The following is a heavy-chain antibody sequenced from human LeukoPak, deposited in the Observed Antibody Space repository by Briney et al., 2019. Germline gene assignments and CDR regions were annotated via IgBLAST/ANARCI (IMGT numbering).Heavy chain of an antibody. Sequence: GESLKISCKGSGYSFTSYWIGWVRQMPGKGLEWMGIIYPGDSDTRYSPSFQGQVTISADKSISTVYLQWSSLKASDTAMYYCARLIGAVEMATISAFDIWGQGTMVTVSS. CDR3: ARLIGAVEMATISAFDI. D-gene: IGHD5-24*01. V-gene: IGHV5-51*01. J-gene: IGHJ3*02. CDR1: GYSFTSYW. CDR2: IYPGDSDT.